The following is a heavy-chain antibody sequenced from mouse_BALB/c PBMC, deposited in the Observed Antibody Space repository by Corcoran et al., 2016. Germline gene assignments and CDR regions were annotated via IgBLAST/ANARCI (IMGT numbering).Heavy chain of an antibody. CDR2: IYWDDDK. D-gene: IGHD4-1*01. V-gene: IGHV8-12*01. J-gene: IGHJ2*01. Sequence: QVTLKESGPGILQPSQTLSLTCSFSGFSLCTSGMGVSWIRQPSGKGLEWLAHIYWDDDKRYNPSLKSRLTISKDTSRNQVFLKITSVDTADTATYYCARTGTYFDYWGQGTTLTVSS. CDR1: GFSLCTSGMG. CDR3: ARTGTYFDY.